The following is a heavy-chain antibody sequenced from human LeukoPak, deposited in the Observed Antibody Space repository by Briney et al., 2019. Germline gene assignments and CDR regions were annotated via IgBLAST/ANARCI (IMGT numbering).Heavy chain of an antibody. CDR1: GGSISSYY. CDR2: IYYSGST. J-gene: IGHJ4*02. D-gene: IGHD5-12*01. CDR3: AGVISGGYDVQFDY. Sequence: PSETLSLTCTVSGGSISSYYWSWIRQPPGKGLEWIGYIYYSGSTNYNPSLKSRVTISVDTSKNQFSLKLSSVTAADTAVYYCAGVISGGYDVQFDYWGQGTLVTVSS. V-gene: IGHV4-59*01.